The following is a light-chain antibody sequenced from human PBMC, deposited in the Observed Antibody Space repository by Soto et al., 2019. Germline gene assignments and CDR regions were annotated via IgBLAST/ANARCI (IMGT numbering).Light chain of an antibody. CDR3: SSYGGSNNYV. V-gene: IGLV2-8*01. CDR2: EVN. CDR1: TSDVGGYNY. Sequence: QSALTQPPSASGSPGQSVTISCTGTTSDVGGYNYVSWYQQHPAKAPRLMIYEVNKRPSGVPDRFSGSKSGNTASLTVSGLQAEDEADYYCSSYGGSNNYVFGTGTKVTVL. J-gene: IGLJ1*01.